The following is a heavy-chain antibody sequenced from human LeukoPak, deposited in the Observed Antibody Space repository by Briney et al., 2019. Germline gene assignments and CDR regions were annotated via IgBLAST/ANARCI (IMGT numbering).Heavy chain of an antibody. CDR1: GFTFSSYG. D-gene: IGHD4-11*01. V-gene: IGHV3-33*01. J-gene: IGHJ4*02. Sequence: PGGSLRLSCAASGFTFSSYGMHWVRQAPGKGLEWVAVIWYDGSNKYYADSVKGRFTISRDNSKNTLHLQMNSLRAEDTAVYYCARDHSLGAYFDYWGQGTLVTVSS. CDR3: ARDHSLGAYFDY. CDR2: IWYDGSNK.